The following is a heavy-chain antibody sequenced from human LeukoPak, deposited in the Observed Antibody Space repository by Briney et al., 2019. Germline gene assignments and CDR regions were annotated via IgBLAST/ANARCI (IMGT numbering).Heavy chain of an antibody. Sequence: PSETLSLTCTVSGGSISSYYWSWIRQPPGKGLEWIGYIYYSGSTNYNPSLKSRVTISVDTSKNQFSLKLSSVTAADTAVYYCARHLGSRAAFDIWGQGTMVTVSS. CDR3: ARHLGSRAAFDI. CDR1: GGSISSYY. V-gene: IGHV4-59*08. CDR2: IYYSGST. D-gene: IGHD1-26*01. J-gene: IGHJ3*02.